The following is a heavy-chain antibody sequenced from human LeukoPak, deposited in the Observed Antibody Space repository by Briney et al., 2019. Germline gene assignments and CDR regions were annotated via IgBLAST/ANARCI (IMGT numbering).Heavy chain of an antibody. Sequence: GGSLRLSGAASGFTFDDYAMHWVRQAPGKGLEWVSGISWNSGSIGYADSVKGRFTISRDNAKNSLYLQMNSLRAEDTALYYXXXXXXXXYDILTGFFDYWGQGTLVTVSS. D-gene: IGHD3-9*01. V-gene: IGHV3-9*01. CDR1: GFTFDDYA. CDR3: XXXXXXXYDILTGFFDY. CDR2: ISWNSGSI. J-gene: IGHJ4*02.